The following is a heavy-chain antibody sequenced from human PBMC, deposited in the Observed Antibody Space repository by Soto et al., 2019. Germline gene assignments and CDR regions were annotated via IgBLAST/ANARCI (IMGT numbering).Heavy chain of an antibody. CDR3: ARLQAAVAHY. J-gene: IGHJ4*02. CDR2: IFYDWYT. CDR1: GDSISGSPYF. V-gene: IGHV4-39*01. Sequence: QVQLQESGPGLVMPSETLSLTCTVSGDSISGSPYFWGWSRQPPGKRLEWIGSIFYDWYTLYTPSLKSRVTLSVDTSKNQFSLKLTSVAAADTAIYFCARLQAAVAHYCGQRILVTVSS. D-gene: IGHD6-19*01.